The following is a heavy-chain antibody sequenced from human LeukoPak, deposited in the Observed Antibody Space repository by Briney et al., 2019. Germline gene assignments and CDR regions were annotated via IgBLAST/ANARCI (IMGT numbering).Heavy chain of an antibody. Sequence: PSDTLSLTCTVSGGSIPGYYWRWIPEPPGKGLVWSGYISYSWNANYNPYLKGRVTISVDTSKRQCSLKLSSVTAADTALYFCARLTKFLTGYYPSPWGEGTLVTVSS. CDR2: ISYSWNA. CDR3: ARLTKFLTGYYPSP. D-gene: IGHD3-9*01. J-gene: IGHJ5*02. CDR1: GGSIPGYY. V-gene: IGHV4-59*08.